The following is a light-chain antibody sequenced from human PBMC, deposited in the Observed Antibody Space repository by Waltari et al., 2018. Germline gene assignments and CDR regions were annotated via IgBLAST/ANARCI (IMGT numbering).Light chain of an antibody. CDR2: WTS. J-gene: IGKJ4*01. CDR1: QSVFFSSTNTNY. V-gene: IGKV4-1*01. Sequence: DIVMTQSPVSLPVSLGDRATINCKSSQSVFFSSTNTNYLAWYQQKPGHPTKVLSYWTSTREYGVPDRCSGSGSGTDFTLTIGSLQAEDVAVYYCQQYYSPPLTFGGGTKVEIK. CDR3: QQYYSPPLT.